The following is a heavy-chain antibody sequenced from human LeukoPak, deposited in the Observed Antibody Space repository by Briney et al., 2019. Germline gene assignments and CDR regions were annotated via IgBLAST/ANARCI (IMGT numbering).Heavy chain of an antibody. CDR2: ISYDGSNK. D-gene: IGHD3-22*01. Sequence: PGGSLRLSCAASGFTFSFYGMHWVRQAPGKGLEWVAVISYDGSNKYYADSVKGRFTISRDKSKNTLYLQMNSLRAEDTAVYYCAKAFDSSGPFGFDPWGQGTLVTVSS. CDR1: GFTFSFYG. V-gene: IGHV3-30*18. J-gene: IGHJ5*02. CDR3: AKAFDSSGPFGFDP.